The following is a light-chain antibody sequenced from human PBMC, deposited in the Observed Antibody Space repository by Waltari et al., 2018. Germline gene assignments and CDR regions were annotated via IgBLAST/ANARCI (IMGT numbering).Light chain of an antibody. CDR2: DVS. Sequence: SALTQPASVPGSPGQSLTISCTGTSSHVGGYNYVPWYQQHPGKAPKLMIYDVSNRPSGVSNRVSGSKSGNTASLTISGLQAEDEADYYCSSYTSSSTVVFGGGTKLTVL. J-gene: IGLJ2*01. CDR1: SSHVGGYNY. CDR3: SSYTSSSTVV. V-gene: IGLV2-14*03.